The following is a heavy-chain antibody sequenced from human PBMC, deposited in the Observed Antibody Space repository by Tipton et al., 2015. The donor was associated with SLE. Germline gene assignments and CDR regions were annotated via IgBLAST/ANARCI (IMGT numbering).Heavy chain of an antibody. CDR3: ARHMITGGEFDY. CDR2: IFYSGST. CDR1: GGSISSYR. J-gene: IGHJ4*02. D-gene: IGHD3-16*01. Sequence: TLSLTCTVSGGSISSYRWSWIRQPPGKGLEWIGYIFYSGSTNYNPSRKSRVTISVDTSKNQFSLKRSSVTAADTAVYYCARHMITGGEFDYWGQGTLVTVSS. V-gene: IGHV4-59*08.